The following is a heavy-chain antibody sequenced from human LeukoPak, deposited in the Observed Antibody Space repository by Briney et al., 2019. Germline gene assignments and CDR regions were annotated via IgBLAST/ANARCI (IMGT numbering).Heavy chain of an antibody. CDR3: ATDVGALDY. D-gene: IGHD1-26*01. CDR2: INHSGST. CDR1: GGSFSGYY. V-gene: IGHV4-34*01. Sequence: PSETLSLTCAVYGGSFSGYYWSWIRQPPGKGLEWIGEINHSGSTNYNPSLKSRVTISVDTSKNQFSLKLSSVTAADTAVYYCATDVGALDYWGQGTLVTDSS. J-gene: IGHJ4*02.